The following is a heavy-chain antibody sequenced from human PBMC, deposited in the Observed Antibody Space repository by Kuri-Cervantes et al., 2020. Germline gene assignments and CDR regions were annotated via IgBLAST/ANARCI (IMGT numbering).Heavy chain of an antibody. V-gene: IGHV1-69*13. J-gene: IGHJ6*03. Sequence: SVKVSCKASGGTFSSHAISWVRQAPGQGLEWMGGIIPIFGTANYAQKFQGRVTITADESTSTAYMELSSLRSEDTAVYYCAREGAGISSSSSMDVWGKGTTVTVSS. D-gene: IGHD6-6*01. CDR3: AREGAGISSSSSMDV. CDR2: IIPIFGTA. CDR1: GGTFSSHA.